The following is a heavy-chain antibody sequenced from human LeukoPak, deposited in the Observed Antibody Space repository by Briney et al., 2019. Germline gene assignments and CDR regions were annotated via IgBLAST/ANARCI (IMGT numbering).Heavy chain of an antibody. Sequence: GGSLRLSCAASGFTFSSYSMNWVRQAPGKGLEWVSSISSSSSYIYCADSVKGRFTISRDNTKNSLYLQMNSLRAEDTAVYYCARARYYYDGSGYYFDYWGQGTLVTVSS. CDR1: GFTFSSYS. V-gene: IGHV3-21*01. CDR3: ARARYYYDGSGYYFDY. J-gene: IGHJ4*02. D-gene: IGHD3-22*01. CDR2: ISSSSSYI.